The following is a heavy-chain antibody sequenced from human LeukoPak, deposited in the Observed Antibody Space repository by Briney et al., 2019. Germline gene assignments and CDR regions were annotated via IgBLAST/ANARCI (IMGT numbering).Heavy chain of an antibody. CDR2: IYYSGST. V-gene: IGHV4-39*01. D-gene: IGHD6-6*01. J-gene: IGHJ4*02. CDR3: ASGPLTYSSSGVIGYFDY. CDR1: GGSISSSSYY. Sequence: SETLSLTCTVSGGSISSSSYYWGWIRQPPGKGLEWIGSIYYSGSTYYNPSLKSRVTISVDTSKNQFSLKLSSVTAADTAVYYCASGPLTYSSSGVIGYFDYWGQGTLVTVSS.